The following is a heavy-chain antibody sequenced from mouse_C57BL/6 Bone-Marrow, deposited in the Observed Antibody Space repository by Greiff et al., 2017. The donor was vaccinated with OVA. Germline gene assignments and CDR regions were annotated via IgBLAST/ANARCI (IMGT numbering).Heavy chain of an antibody. V-gene: IGHV1-55*01. D-gene: IGHD1-1*01. CDR1: GYTFTSYW. CDR3: ARPYDYGSSYDAMDD. J-gene: IGHJ4*01. CDR2: IYPGSGST. Sequence: QVQLQQPGAELVKPGASVKMSCKASGYTFTSYWITWVKQRPGQGLEWIGDIYPGSGSTNYNEKFKSKATLTVDTSSSTAYMQLSSLTSEDSAVYYCARPYDYGSSYDAMDDWGQGTSVTVSS.